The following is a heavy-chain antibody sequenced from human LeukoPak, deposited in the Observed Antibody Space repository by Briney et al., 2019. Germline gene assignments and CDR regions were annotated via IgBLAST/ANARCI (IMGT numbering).Heavy chain of an antibody. CDR2: ITGDCKYI. CDR1: GFTFSSYA. D-gene: IGHD3-16*01. J-gene: IGHJ4*02. Sequence: NPGGSLRLSCAASGFTFSSYAMTWVRQAPGKGLEWVSSITGDCKYITYADSVKGRFTISRDNAKNSLYLQVASLRGDDTATYYCAREGNDYYYDQWGQGTLVTVSP. CDR3: AREGNDYYYDQ. V-gene: IGHV3-21*01.